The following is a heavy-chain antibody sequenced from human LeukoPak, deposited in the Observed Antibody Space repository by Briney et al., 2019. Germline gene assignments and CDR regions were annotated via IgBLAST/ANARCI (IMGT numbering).Heavy chain of an antibody. J-gene: IGHJ3*02. Sequence: GGSLRLSCEGSGFTFSNYWMGWVRQAPGKGLQWVANIKTDGSEKYYVDSVKGRFTISRDNAKNSLYLQMNSLRAEDTAVYYCARGYLRTYAFDIWGQGTMVTVSS. V-gene: IGHV3-7*01. D-gene: IGHD4-17*01. CDR3: ARGYLRTYAFDI. CDR1: GFTFSNYW. CDR2: IKTDGSEK.